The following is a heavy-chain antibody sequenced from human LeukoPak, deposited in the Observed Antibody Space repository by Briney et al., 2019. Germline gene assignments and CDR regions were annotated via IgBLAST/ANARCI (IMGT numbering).Heavy chain of an antibody. V-gene: IGHV3-74*01. CDR3: ARGRGPYGWFDP. D-gene: IGHD3-10*01. CDR2: KSSDGSNT. CDR1: GFIVSNYW. J-gene: IGHJ5*02. Sequence: GGSLRLSCAASGFIVSNYWMHWVRQVPGKGLVWVSRKSSDGSNTNYADSVKGRFTVSRDNAKNTLYLQMNSLRVEDTAVYYCARGRGPYGWFDPWGQGTLVTVSS.